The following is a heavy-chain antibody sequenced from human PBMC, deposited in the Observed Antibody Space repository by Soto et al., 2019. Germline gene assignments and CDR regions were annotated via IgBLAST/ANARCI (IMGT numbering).Heavy chain of an antibody. CDR1: GGSFSGYY. D-gene: IGHD2-2*01. V-gene: IGHV4-34*01. CDR3: ARHAIVVVPASCDP. Sequence: ETLSLTCAVYGGSFSGYYWSWIRQPPGKGLEWIGEINHSGSTNYNPSLKSRVTISVDTSKNQFSLKLSSVIAADTAVYYCARHAIVVVPASCDPWGQGTLVTVS. J-gene: IGHJ5*02. CDR2: INHSGST.